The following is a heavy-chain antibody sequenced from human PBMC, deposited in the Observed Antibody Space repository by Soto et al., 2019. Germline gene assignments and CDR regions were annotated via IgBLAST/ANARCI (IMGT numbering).Heavy chain of an antibody. J-gene: IGHJ5*02. V-gene: IGHV4-31*03. CDR3: ARDKSGTMSNWFDP. CDR2: IYYSGST. Sequence: SETLSLTCTVSGGSISSGGYYWSWIRQHPGKGLEWIGYIYYSGSTYYNPSLKSRVTISVDTSKNQFSLKLSSVTAADTAVYYCARDKSGTMSNWFDPWGQGTLVTVSS. CDR1: GGSISSGGYY. D-gene: IGHD5-12*01.